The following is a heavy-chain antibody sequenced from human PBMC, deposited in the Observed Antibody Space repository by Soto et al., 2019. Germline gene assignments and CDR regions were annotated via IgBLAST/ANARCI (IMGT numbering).Heavy chain of an antibody. V-gene: IGHV3-48*02. J-gene: IGHJ4*02. CDR2: MSITGDR. CDR1: GFTFSSYG. CDR3: VRDHMWAFDY. Sequence: PVGSLSLSCAASGFTFSSYGMNWIRQAPGRGLEFVSYMSITGDRYYADSVRGRFTVSRDNAENSLFLQMNSLGDEDTAVYYCVRDHMWAFDYWGQGILVTVSS. D-gene: IGHD1-26*01.